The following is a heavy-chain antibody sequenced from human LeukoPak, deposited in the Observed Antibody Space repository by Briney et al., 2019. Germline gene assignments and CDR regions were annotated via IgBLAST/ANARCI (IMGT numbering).Heavy chain of an antibody. Sequence: ASVKVSCKASGYTFTSYYMHWVRQPPGQGLEWMEIINPSGGSTSYAQKFQGRVTMTRDMSTSTVYMELSRLRSEDTAVYYCARFVSGKYYFDYWGQGTLVTVSS. CDR3: ARFVSGKYYFDY. CDR1: GYTFTSYY. V-gene: IGHV1-46*01. CDR2: INPSGGST. J-gene: IGHJ4*02. D-gene: IGHD1-14*01.